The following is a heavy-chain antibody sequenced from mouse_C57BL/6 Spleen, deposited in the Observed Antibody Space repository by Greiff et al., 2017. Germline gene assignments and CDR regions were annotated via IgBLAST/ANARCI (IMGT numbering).Heavy chain of an antibody. CDR2: IYPGGGST. CDR3: ARGGYYYAMDY. CDR1: GYTFTSYC. D-gene: IGHD2-2*01. Sequence: VQLQQPGAELVKPGASVKMSCKASGYTFTSYCITWVKQRPGQGLEWIGAIYPGGGSTNYTEKFKSTATLTVDTSSSTAYMQLSSLTSEDSAVYYCARGGYYYAMDYWGQGTSVTVSS. J-gene: IGHJ4*01. V-gene: IGHV1-55*01.